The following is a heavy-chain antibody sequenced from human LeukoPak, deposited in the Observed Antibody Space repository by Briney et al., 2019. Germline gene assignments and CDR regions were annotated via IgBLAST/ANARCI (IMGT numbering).Heavy chain of an antibody. D-gene: IGHD4-17*01. J-gene: IGHJ4*02. CDR3: ARNRGVTTVTTDLGY. Sequence: PSETLSLTCTVSGGSISSSSYYWGWIRQPPGKGLEWMGSIYYSGSTYYNPSLKSRVTISVDTSKNQFSLKLSSVTAADTAVYYCARNRGVTTVTTDLGYWGQGTLVTVSS. CDR2: IYYSGST. CDR1: GGSISSSSYY. V-gene: IGHV4-39*01.